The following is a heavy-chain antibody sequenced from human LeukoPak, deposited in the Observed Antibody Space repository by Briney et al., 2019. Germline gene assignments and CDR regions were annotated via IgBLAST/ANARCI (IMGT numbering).Heavy chain of an antibody. CDR3: ARVAAAGNDY. D-gene: IGHD6-13*01. V-gene: IGHV4-59*01. J-gene: IGHJ4*02. Sequence: SETLSLTCTGSGGSISSYYWSWIRQPPGKGLEWIGHIYYSGSTNCNPSLKSRVTISVDTSKNQFSLKLSSVTAADTAVYYCARVAAAGNDYWGQGTLVTVSS. CDR1: GGSISSYY. CDR2: IYYSGST.